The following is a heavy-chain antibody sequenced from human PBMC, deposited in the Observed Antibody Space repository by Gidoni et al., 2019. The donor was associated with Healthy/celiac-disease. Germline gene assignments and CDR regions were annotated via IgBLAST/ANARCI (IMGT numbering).Heavy chain of an antibody. V-gene: IGHV4-39*01. D-gene: IGHD3-22*01. CDR3: ARVAYDSSGYYYYFDY. CDR2: IYYSGST. Sequence: QLQLQESGPGLVKPSETLSLTSTVSGGSLSSSCYYWGWIRQPPGKGLEWIGSIYYSGSTYYNPSLKSRVTRSVDTSKNQFSLKLSSVTAADTAVYYCARVAYDSSGYYYYFDYWGQGTLVTVSS. J-gene: IGHJ4*02. CDR1: GGSLSSSCYY.